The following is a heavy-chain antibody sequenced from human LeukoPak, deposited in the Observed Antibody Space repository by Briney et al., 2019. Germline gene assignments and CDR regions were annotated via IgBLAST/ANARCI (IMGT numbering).Heavy chain of an antibody. Sequence: ETLSLTCTVSGGSISSSRYYWGWIRQAPGKGLEWVANKKQDGSEQYNVDSVKGRFTISRDNAKNTLFLQMNRLRAEDTAVYDCARDLGYCSGGSCYYLDNWGQGTLVTVSS. D-gene: IGHD2-15*01. V-gene: IGHV3-7*01. CDR3: ARDLGYCSGGSCYYLDN. CDR2: KKQDGSEQ. CDR1: GGSISSSRYY. J-gene: IGHJ4*02.